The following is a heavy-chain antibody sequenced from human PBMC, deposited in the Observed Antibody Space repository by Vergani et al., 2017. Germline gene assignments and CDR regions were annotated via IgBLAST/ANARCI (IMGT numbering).Heavy chain of an antibody. J-gene: IGHJ6*03. CDR3: ARGLGGGTYSSGWYYYYYYMDV. V-gene: IGHV3-21*01. Sequence: EVQLVESGGGLVKPGGSLRLSCAASGFTFSSYSMNWVRQAPGKGLEWVSSISSSSSYIYYADSVKGRFTISRDNAKNSLYLQMNSLRAEDTAVYYCARGLGGGTYSSGWYYYYYYMDVWGKGTTVTVSS. CDR1: GFTFSSYS. D-gene: IGHD6-19*01. CDR2: ISSSSSYI.